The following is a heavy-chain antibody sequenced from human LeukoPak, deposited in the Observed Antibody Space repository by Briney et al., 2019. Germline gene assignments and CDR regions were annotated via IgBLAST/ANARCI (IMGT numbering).Heavy chain of an antibody. CDR3: ARGVGATFGN. CDR1: DASISGYY. V-gene: IGHV4-59*12. Sequence: SETLSLTCTVSDASISGYYWSWIRQPPGKGLEWIGSIHFSGSTNYNPSLRSRVTISVDTSKNQLSLKLSSVTAADTAVYYCARGVGATFGNWGQGTLVTVSS. CDR2: IHFSGST. D-gene: IGHD1-26*01. J-gene: IGHJ4*02.